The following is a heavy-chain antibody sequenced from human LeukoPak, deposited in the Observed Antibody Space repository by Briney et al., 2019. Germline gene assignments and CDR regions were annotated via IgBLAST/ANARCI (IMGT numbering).Heavy chain of an antibody. CDR3: AREPIGYCSGNSCRNWFDP. Sequence: GESLKISCKGSGYRFTNYWIGWVRQMPGKGLEWMGIIYPGDSDTRYSPSFQGQVTISADKSISTAYLQWSSLKASDSAMYYCAREPIGYCSGNSCRNWFDPWGQGTLVTVSS. V-gene: IGHV5-51*01. D-gene: IGHD2-2*01. CDR1: GYRFTNYW. J-gene: IGHJ5*02. CDR2: IYPGDSDT.